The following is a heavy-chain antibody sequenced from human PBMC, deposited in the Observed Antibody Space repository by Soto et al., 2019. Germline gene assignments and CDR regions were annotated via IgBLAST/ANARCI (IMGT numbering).Heavy chain of an antibody. D-gene: IGHD1-26*01. CDR3: VKPGSYSYYFDY. CDR1: GFTVSIYP. Sequence: GDSLRLSCSASGFTVSIYPMHWFRQAPGKGLEYVSAISSNGGSTYYADSVKGRFTISRDNSKNTLYLQMSSLRAEDTAVYYCVKPGSYSYYFDYWGQGTLVTVSS. CDR2: ISSNGGST. V-gene: IGHV3-64D*06. J-gene: IGHJ4*02.